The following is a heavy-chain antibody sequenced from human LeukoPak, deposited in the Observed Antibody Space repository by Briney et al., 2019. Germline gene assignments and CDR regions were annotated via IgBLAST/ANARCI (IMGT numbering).Heavy chain of an antibody. CDR1: GASISSTSHY. CDR2: IYYTGST. V-gene: IGHV4-39*07. CDR3: ARSWGYDFWSGNLLDY. D-gene: IGHD3-3*01. Sequence: SETLSLTCTVSGASISSTSHYWGWIRQPPGKGLEWVGSIYYTGSTYQNPSLKSRVTVSLDMSKNQFSLELSSVTAADTAVYHCARSWGYDFWSGNLLDYWGQGILVTVSS. J-gene: IGHJ4*02.